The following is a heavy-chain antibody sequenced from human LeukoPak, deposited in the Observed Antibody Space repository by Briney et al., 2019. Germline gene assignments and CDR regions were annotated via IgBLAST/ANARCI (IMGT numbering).Heavy chain of an antibody. Sequence: SETLSLTCAVYGGSFSSYYWGWLRQPPGKGLEWIGSIYYSGSTYYNPSLKSRVTISVDTSKNQFSLKLSSVTAADTAVYYCAREKIAALDYWGQGTLVTVSS. CDR2: IYYSGST. V-gene: IGHV4-39*02. CDR3: AREKIAALDY. D-gene: IGHD6-6*01. CDR1: GGSFSSYY. J-gene: IGHJ4*02.